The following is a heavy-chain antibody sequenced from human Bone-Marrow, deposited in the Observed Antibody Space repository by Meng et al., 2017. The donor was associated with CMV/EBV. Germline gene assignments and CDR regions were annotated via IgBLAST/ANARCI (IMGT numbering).Heavy chain of an antibody. D-gene: IGHD3-16*01. Sequence: GGSLRLSCAASGFSFSSHDMHWVRQTPGKGLEWVSSIGSAGDRYYAGSVKGRFTISRENAKNSFSLQMNSLRGEDTAVYYRAGGGGDYWGQGTLVTVSS. CDR1: GFSFSSHD. CDR2: IGSAGDR. V-gene: IGHV3-13*01. J-gene: IGHJ4*02. CDR3: AGGGGDY.